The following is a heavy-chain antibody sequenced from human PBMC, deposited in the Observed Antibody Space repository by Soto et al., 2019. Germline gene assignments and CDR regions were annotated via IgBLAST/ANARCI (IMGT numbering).Heavy chain of an antibody. CDR3: VKDLAASGWFDP. CDR1: GFMFSGYA. D-gene: IGHD2-15*01. Sequence: EVQLLESGGGLAQPGESLRLSCAASGFMFSGYAMSWVRQAPGKGLEWVSAVSNSGTSTSYADSVKGRFTISRDNSKNTLYLQMSSLGAEDTALYYCVKDLAASGWFDPWGQGTLVIVSS. CDR2: VSNSGTST. V-gene: IGHV3-23*01. J-gene: IGHJ5*02.